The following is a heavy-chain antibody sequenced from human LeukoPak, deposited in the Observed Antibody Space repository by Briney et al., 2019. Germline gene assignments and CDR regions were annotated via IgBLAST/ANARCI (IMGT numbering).Heavy chain of an antibody. Sequence: SVKVSCKASGGTFSSYAISWVRQAPGQGLEWMGGIIPIFGTANYAQKFQGRVTITADESTSTAYMELSSLRSEDTAVYYCARDGTAVGINYDYWGQGTLVTVSS. CDR3: ARDGTAVGINYDY. J-gene: IGHJ4*02. CDR1: GGTFSSYA. CDR2: IIPIFGTA. V-gene: IGHV1-69*13. D-gene: IGHD6-13*01.